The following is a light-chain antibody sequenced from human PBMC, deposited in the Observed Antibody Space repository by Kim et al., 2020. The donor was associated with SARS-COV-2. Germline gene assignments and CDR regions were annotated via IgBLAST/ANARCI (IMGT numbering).Light chain of an antibody. CDR3: CSYAGRSTWV. CDR2: EGS. J-gene: IGLJ3*02. Sequence: GQSITISCTGTSSDVGTYNLVSWYQQHPGKAPKRMIYEGSKRPSGVSNRFSGSKSGNTASLTISGLQAADEADYYCCSYAGRSTWVFGGGTKLTVL. V-gene: IGLV2-23*01. CDR1: SSDVGTYNL.